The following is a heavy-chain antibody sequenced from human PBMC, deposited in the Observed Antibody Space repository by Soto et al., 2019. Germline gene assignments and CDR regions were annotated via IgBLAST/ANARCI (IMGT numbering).Heavy chain of an antibody. D-gene: IGHD3-3*01. Sequence: NPSETLSLTCTVSGGSISSGGYYWSWSRQHPGKGLEWIGYIYYSGSTYYNPSLKSRVTISVDTSKNQFSLKLSSVTAADTAVYYCARGPVVVSIMYYFDYWGQGTLVTVSS. CDR1: GGSISSGGYY. J-gene: IGHJ4*02. V-gene: IGHV4-31*03. CDR3: ARGPVVVSIMYYFDY. CDR2: IYYSGST.